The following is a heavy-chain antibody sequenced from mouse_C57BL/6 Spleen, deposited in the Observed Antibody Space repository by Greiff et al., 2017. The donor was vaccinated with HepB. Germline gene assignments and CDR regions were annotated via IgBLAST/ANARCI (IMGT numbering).Heavy chain of an antibody. CDR1: GFTFSDYG. V-gene: IGHV5-17*01. CDR3: ARGNIRPPYYFDY. CDR2: ISSGSSTI. J-gene: IGHJ2*01. Sequence: EVKLMESGGGLVKPGGSLKLSCAASGFTFSDYGMHWVRQAPEKGLEWVAYISSGSSTIYYADTVKGRFTISRDNAKNTLFLQMTSLRSEDTAMYYCARGNIRPPYYFDYWGQGTTLTVSS.